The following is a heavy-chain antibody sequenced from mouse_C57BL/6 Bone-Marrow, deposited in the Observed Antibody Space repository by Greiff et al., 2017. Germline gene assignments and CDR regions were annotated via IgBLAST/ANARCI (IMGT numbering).Heavy chain of an antibody. CDR2: IHPNSGST. V-gene: IGHV1-64*01. CDR3: AATCRVHMDD. D-gene: IGHD6-1*01. Sequence: QVQLQQPGAELVKPGASVKLSCKASGYTFTSYWMHWVKQRPVQGLEWIGMIHPNSGSTNYNEKFKSKATLTVDKSSSTAYMQLSSLTSEDSAVYYCAATCRVHMDDWGTGTSVTVSS. J-gene: IGHJ4*01. CDR1: GYTFTSYW.